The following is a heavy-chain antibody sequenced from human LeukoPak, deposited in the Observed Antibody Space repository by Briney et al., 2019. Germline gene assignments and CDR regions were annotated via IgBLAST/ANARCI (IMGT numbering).Heavy chain of an antibody. CDR3: ARGRTGTPFDY. CDR2: ISSSSSYT. J-gene: IGHJ4*02. Sequence: PGGCLRLSCAASGFTFSDYYMSWIRQAPGKGLEWVSYISSSSSYTNYADSVKGRFTISRDNAKNSLYLQMNSLRAEDTAVYYCARGRTGTPFDYWGQGTLVTVSS. V-gene: IGHV3-11*06. CDR1: GFTFSDYY. D-gene: IGHD1-1*01.